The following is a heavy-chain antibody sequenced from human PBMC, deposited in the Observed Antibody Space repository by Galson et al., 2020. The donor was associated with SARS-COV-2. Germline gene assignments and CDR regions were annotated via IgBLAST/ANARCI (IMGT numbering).Heavy chain of an antibody. J-gene: IGHJ4*02. Sequence: SETLSLTCAVYGGSFSDYSWSWVRQSPGKGLEWIGQINDSGNSKYNPSLKSRVTMSVDTSKKQFSLKMNSVTAADTAVYYCARGVPGYWGQGTLVTVSS. CDR2: INDSGNS. CDR3: ARGVPGY. V-gene: IGHV4-34*01. CDR1: GGSFSDYS.